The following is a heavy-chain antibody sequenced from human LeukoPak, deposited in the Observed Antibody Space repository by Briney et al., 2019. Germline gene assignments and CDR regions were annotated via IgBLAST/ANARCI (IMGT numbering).Heavy chain of an antibody. J-gene: IGHJ4*02. CDR1: GYTLTELS. CDR3: ATPYDFWSGYFDY. D-gene: IGHD3-3*01. CDR2: FDPEDGET. Sequence: ASVKVSCKVSGYTLTELSMHWVRQAPGKGLEWMGGFDPEDGETIYAQKFQGRVTMTEDTFTDTAYMELSSLRSEDTAVYYCATPYDFWSGYFDYWGQGTLVTVSS. V-gene: IGHV1-24*01.